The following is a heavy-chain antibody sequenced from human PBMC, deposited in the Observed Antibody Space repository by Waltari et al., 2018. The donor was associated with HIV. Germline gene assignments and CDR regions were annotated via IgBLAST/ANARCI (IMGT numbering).Heavy chain of an antibody. V-gene: IGHV4-39*01. CDR1: GGSIRSSSYY. CDR3: VRHCLQKRWLPQLKYYYAMDV. Sequence: QHQLQESGPGLVKPSETLSLTCTVSGGSIRSSSYYWVWLRPPPGKGLEWIWRVFHRWRSYYNPSVQSRVHISADMANNQFSLKLSSVTAADTAVYYCVRHCLQKRWLPQLKYYYAMDVWGQGTTVTVSS. D-gene: IGHD3-9*01. CDR2: VFHRWRS. J-gene: IGHJ6*02.